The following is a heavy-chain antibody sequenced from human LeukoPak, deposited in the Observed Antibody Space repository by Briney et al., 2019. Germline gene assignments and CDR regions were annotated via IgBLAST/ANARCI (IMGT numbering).Heavy chain of an antibody. D-gene: IGHD4-17*01. J-gene: IGHJ4*02. CDR2: IYHSGST. CDR1: GYSISSGYY. CDR3: ARSGGGDTTFDY. V-gene: IGHV4-38-2*02. Sequence: SETLSLTCTVSGYSISSGYYWGWIRQPPGKGLEWIGSIYHSGSTYYNPSLKSRVTISVDTSKNQFSLNLRSVTAADTAVYYCARSGGGDTTFDYWGQGTLVTVSS.